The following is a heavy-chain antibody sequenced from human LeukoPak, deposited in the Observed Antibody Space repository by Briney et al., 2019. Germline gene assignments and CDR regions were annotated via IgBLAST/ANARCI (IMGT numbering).Heavy chain of an antibody. V-gene: IGHV3-23*01. CDR3: AKDRRYCSSTSCGGVDAFDI. CDR2: ISGSGGST. Sequence: PGGTLRLSCAASGFTFSSYGVSWVRQAPGKGLEWVSAISGSGGSTYYADSVKGRFTISRDNSKNTLYLQMNSLRAEDTAVYYCAKDRRYCSSTSCGGVDAFDIWGQGTMVTVSS. J-gene: IGHJ3*02. CDR1: GFTFSSYG. D-gene: IGHD2-2*01.